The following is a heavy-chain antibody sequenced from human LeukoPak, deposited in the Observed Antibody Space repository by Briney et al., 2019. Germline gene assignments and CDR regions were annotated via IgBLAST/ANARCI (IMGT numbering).Heavy chain of an antibody. CDR1: GFTFSGYY. V-gene: IGHV3-11*01. CDR2: TSPSGGTI. CDR3: AREKKTEWTTGAFDM. J-gene: IGHJ3*02. Sequence: GGSLRLSCAASGFTFSGYYMSWVRQAPETGLEWLSYTSPSGGTIYYTDSVKGRFTMSRDNAQNALYLEMNSLRAEDTAVYYCAREKKTEWTTGAFDMWGQGTLVIVSS. D-gene: IGHD3-3*01.